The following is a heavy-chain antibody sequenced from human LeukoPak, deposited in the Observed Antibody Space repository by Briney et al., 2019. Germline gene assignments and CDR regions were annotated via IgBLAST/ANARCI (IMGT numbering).Heavy chain of an antibody. V-gene: IGHV3-9*01. Sequence: SLRLSCAASGFTFDDYAVHWVRQAPGKGLEWVSGISWNSGSIGYADSVKGRFTISRDNAKNSLYLQMNSLRAEDTALYYCAKGHSSSWSDWFDPWGQGTLVTVSS. CDR2: ISWNSGSI. D-gene: IGHD6-13*01. CDR1: GFTFDDYA. CDR3: AKGHSSSWSDWFDP. J-gene: IGHJ5*02.